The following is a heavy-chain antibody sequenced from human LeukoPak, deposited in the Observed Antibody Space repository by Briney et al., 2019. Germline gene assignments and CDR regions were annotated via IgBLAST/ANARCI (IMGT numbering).Heavy chain of an antibody. CDR1: GFTFSSYG. V-gene: IGHV3-33*01. Sequence: PGGSLRLSCAASGFTFSSYGMHWVRQAPGKGLEWVAVIWYDGSNKYYADSVKGRFTISRDNSKNTLYLQMNSLRAEDTAVYYCARSGGYYYDSSGYYPDYWAREPWSPSPQ. CDR2: IWYDGSNK. D-gene: IGHD3-22*01. J-gene: IGHJ4*02. CDR3: ARSGGYYYDSSGYYPDY.